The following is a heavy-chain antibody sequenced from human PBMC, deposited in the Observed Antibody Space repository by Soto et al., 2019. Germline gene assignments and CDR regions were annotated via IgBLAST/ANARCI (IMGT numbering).Heavy chain of an antibody. Sequence: AETLSLTCFVSGDSIGSYHLNWLRQPPGRGLEWIGYIYNLGRVRYNPSLNSRVTISVDRSRNQFSLSLSPVTAADTAKYYCARGKYDPWSGYYPPNWFDPWGPGTLVTVS. V-gene: IGHV4-59*01. D-gene: IGHD3-3*01. J-gene: IGHJ5*02. CDR2: IYNLGRV. CDR1: GDSIGSYH. CDR3: ARGKYDPWSGYYPPNWFDP.